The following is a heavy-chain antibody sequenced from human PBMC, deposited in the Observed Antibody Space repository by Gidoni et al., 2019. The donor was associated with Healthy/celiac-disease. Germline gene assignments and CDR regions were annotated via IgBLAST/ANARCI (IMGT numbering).Heavy chain of an antibody. D-gene: IGHD6-13*01. CDR2: IISSSSYI. J-gene: IGHJ6*02. CDR3: ARGLLPPGIAAADDYYYYGMDV. CDR1: GFTFSSYS. Sequence: EVQLVESGGGLVKPGGSLRLSCAASGFTFSSYSMTWVRQAPGKGLGWVSSIISSSSYIYYADSVKGRFTITRDNAKNSLYLQMNSLRAEDTAVYYCARGLLPPGIAAADDYYYYGMDVWGQGTTVTVSS. V-gene: IGHV3-21*01.